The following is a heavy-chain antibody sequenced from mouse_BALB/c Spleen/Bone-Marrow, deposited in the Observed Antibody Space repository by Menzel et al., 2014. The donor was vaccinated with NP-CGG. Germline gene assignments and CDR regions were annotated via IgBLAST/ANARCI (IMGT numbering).Heavy chain of an antibody. CDR2: IYPGNVNT. CDR1: GYTFTSYY. J-gene: IGHJ3*01. V-gene: IGHV1S56*01. Sequence: QVQLQQSGPELVKPGPSVRISRKASGYTFTSYYIHWVKQRPGQGLEWIGWIYPGNVNTNYNEKFKGKATLTADKTSSTAYMQLSSLTSEDSAVYFCARGGYDGAWFAYWGQGTLVTVSA. CDR3: ARGGYDGAWFAY. D-gene: IGHD2-14*01.